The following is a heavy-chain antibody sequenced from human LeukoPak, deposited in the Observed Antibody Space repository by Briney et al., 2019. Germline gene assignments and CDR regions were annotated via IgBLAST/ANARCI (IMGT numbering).Heavy chain of an antibody. CDR2: INHSGST. CDR3: ARAPLWKCSGASCYRWFDP. CDR1: GVSFSGYY. D-gene: IGHD2-15*01. J-gene: IGHJ5*02. Sequence: SETLSLTCAVYGVSFSGYYWSWIRQPPGKGLEWIGEINHSGSTNYNPSLKSRVTISVDTSKNQFSLKLSSVTAADTAVYYCARAPLWKCSGASCYRWFDPWGQGTLVTVSS. V-gene: IGHV4-34*01.